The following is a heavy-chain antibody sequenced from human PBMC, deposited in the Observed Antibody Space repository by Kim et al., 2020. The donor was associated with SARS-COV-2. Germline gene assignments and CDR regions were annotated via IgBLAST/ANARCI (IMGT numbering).Heavy chain of an antibody. Sequence: SVKVSCKASGGTFSSYAISWVRQAPGQGLEWMGRIIPILGIANYAQKFQGRVTITADKSTSTAYMELSSLRSEDTAVYYCASSRGYSGSCFDYWGQGTLVTVSS. D-gene: IGHD5-12*01. CDR1: GGTFSSYA. J-gene: IGHJ4*02. CDR2: IIPILGIA. V-gene: IGHV1-69*04. CDR3: ASSRGYSGSCFDY.